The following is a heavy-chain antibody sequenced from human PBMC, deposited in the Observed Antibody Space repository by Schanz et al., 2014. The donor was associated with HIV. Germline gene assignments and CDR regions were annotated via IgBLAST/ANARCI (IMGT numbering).Heavy chain of an antibody. D-gene: IGHD2-21*02. CDR3: ARGDFGGNSVDF. CDR1: GGSFRGYY. J-gene: IGHJ4*01. CDR2: VRHTGGT. V-gene: IGHV4-34*01. Sequence: QVQLQQWGAGLLKPSETLSLTCAVYGGSFRGYYWTWIRQFPHMGLEWIGKVRHTGGTNYNPSLTSRVTMSVDMSKNQFSLKMPSVPAADTAMYFCARGDFGGNSVDFWGHGNLVTVSS.